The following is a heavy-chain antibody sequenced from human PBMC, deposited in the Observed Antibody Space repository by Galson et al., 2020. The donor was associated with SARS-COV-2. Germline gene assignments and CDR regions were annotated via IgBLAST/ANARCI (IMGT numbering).Heavy chain of an antibody. Sequence: GGSLRLSCAASGFSFSYYEMNWVRQAPGKGLEWVSYISASGSTKNYTDSVKGRFTISRDNDKNSLYLQMNSLRADDTAVYYCASLRVEVAAGSVDYWGQGTLVAVSS. CDR1: GFSFSYYE. CDR2: ISASGSTK. CDR3: ASLRVEVAAGSVDY. V-gene: IGHV3-48*03. D-gene: IGHD2-2*01. J-gene: IGHJ4*02.